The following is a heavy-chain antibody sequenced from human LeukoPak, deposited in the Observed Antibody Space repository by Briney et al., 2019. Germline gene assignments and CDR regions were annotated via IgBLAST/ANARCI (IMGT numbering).Heavy chain of an antibody. CDR2: INPNSGGT. V-gene: IGHV1-2*02. CDR3: ARDILDCSSTSCYTGDV. CDR1: GYTFTGYY. D-gene: IGHD2-2*02. Sequence: GASVKVSCEASGYTFTGYYMHWVRQAPGQGLEWMGWINPNSGGTNYAQKFQGRVTMTRDTSISTAYMELSRLRSDDTAVYYCARDILDCSSTSCYTGDVWGKGTTVTVSS. J-gene: IGHJ6*04.